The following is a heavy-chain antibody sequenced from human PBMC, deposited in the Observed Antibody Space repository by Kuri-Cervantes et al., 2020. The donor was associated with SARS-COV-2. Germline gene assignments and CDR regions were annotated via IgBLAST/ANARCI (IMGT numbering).Heavy chain of an antibody. CDR3: ATVLMVYAIGGMDV. D-gene: IGHD2-8*01. CDR2: IYYSGST. CDR1: GGSISSSSYC. Sequence: SETLSLTCTVSGGSISSSSYCWGWIRQPPGKGLEWIGSIYYSGSTYYNPSLKSRVTISVDTSKNQFSLKLSSVTAADTAVYYCATVLMVYAIGGMDVWGQGTTVTVSS. J-gene: IGHJ6*02. V-gene: IGHV4-39*07.